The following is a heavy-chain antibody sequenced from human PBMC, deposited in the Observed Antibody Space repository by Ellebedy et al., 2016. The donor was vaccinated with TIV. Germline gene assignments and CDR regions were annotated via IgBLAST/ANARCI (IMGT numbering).Heavy chain of an antibody. V-gene: IGHV3-7*01. CDR3: ARRGSDGDYAVQVNSWFDT. D-gene: IGHD2-21*02. CDR1: GFSFRSYW. Sequence: GESLKISCAASGFSFRSYWMSWVRQAPGKGLEWVANIYQDGSDQYYADSVKGRFTISRDNANKSLFLQMNSLRVDETAVYYCARRGSDGDYAVQVNSWFDTWGQGTLVSVSS. CDR2: IYQDGSDQ. J-gene: IGHJ5*02.